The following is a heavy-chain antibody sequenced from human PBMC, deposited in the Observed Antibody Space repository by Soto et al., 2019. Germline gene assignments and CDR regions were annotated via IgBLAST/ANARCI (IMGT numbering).Heavy chain of an antibody. V-gene: IGHV1-46*03. Sequence: GASVKVSCKASGYTFTDYYMHWVRQAPGQGLEWMGIINPSGGSASYAQKFQGRVTMTRDTSTSTVYMELSSLRSEDTAVYYCARAGRITIFGVVPPGYYYYIDVWGEGTTVTVSS. CDR1: GYTFTDYY. CDR2: INPSGGSA. CDR3: ARAGRITIFGVVPPGYYYYIDV. D-gene: IGHD3-3*01. J-gene: IGHJ6*03.